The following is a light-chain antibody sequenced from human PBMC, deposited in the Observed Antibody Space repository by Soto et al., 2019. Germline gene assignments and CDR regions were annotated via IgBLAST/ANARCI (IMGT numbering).Light chain of an antibody. J-gene: IGKJ1*01. CDR3: QQYNSYSKT. CDR1: QGISSY. V-gene: IGKV1-8*01. Sequence: AIRMTQSPSSLSASTGDRVTSTCRASQGISSYLAWYQQKPGKAPKLLIYAASTLQSGVPSRFSGSGSGTDFTLTISSLQPEDFATYFCQQYNSYSKTFGQGTKVDIK. CDR2: AAS.